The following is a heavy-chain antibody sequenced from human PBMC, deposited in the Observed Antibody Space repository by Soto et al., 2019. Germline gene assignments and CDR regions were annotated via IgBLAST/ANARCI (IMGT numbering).Heavy chain of an antibody. CDR1: GFTFSSYG. V-gene: IGHV3-33*01. D-gene: IGHD5-12*01. CDR2: IWYDGSNK. Sequence: QVQLVESGGGVVQPGRSLRLSCAASGFTFSSYGMHWVRQAPGKGLEWVAVIWYDGSNKYYADSVKGRFTISRDNSKNTLYLQMNSLRAEDTAVYYCARDRGGGYNYFDYWGQGTLVTVSS. J-gene: IGHJ4*02. CDR3: ARDRGGGYNYFDY.